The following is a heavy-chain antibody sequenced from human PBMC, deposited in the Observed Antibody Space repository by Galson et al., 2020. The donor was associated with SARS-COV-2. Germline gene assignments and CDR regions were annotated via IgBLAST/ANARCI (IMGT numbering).Heavy chain of an antibody. CDR2: IYHSGST. CDR3: ARDKGTWTIQFDY. V-gene: IGHV4-4*02. Sequence: SETLSLTCTVSGGSISSSNWRSWVSQPPGKGLEWIGEIYHSGSTNYNPSLKSRVTISVDKSKKQFSLKLSSVTAADTAVYYCARDKGTWTIQFDYWGQGTLVTVSS. J-gene: IGHJ4*02. CDR1: GGSISSSNW. D-gene: IGHD5-18*01.